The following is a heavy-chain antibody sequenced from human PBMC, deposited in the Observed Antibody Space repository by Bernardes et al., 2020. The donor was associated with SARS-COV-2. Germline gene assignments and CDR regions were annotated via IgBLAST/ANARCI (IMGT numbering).Heavy chain of an antibody. CDR1: GFTFSNYA. J-gene: IGHJ5*02. D-gene: IGHD6-13*01. Sequence: GGSLRLSCAASGFTFSNYAMNWVRQAPGKGLEFLSGISGSGDSSHQADSVKGRFTISRDNSKNTLYLQLNTLRAEDTAVYYCAKVTGYMSDWHQRWLDTWGQGTLVTVAS. CDR2: ISGSGDSS. V-gene: IGHV3-23*01. CDR3: AKVTGYMSDWHQRWLDT.